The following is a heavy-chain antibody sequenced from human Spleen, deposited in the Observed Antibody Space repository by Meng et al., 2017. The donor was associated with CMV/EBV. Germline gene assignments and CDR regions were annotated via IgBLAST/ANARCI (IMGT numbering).Heavy chain of an antibody. J-gene: IGHJ4*02. CDR2: IYAGGST. CDR3: VGGRLFGDFDY. Sequence: GGSLRLSCAASGFIVSSKYMSWVRQAPGKGLQWVSVIYAGGSTDYAESVKGRFTISRDNSKNTLYLQMNSLRAEDTAVYYCVGGRLFGDFDYWGQGTLVIVSS. V-gene: IGHV3-66*02. CDR1: GFIVSSKY. D-gene: IGHD2-15*01.